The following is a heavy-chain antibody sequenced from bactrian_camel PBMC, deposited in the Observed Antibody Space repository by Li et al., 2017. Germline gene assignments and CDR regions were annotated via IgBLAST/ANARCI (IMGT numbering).Heavy chain of an antibody. Sequence: QLVESGGGLVQPGGSLKLSCAASGYIFSSCGLAWYRQAPGKERELVSTISSDGTTRYADSVKGRFTISEDNAKNTVYLHLNRLKPEDTARYYCAADEPTCDCDSNSWCYRRGQGTQVTVS. CDR1: GYIFSSCG. V-gene: IGHV3S53*01. CDR3: AADEPTCDCDSNSWCYR. D-gene: IGHD3*01. J-gene: IGHJ4*01. CDR2: ISSDGTT.